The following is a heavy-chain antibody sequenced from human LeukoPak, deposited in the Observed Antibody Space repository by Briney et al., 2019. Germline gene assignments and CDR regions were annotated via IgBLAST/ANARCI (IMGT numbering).Heavy chain of an antibody. CDR2: ISAYNGNT. CDR3: ARDDSRYYYDSSGYSPYDAFDI. J-gene: IGHJ3*02. D-gene: IGHD3-22*01. Sequence: ASVKVSCKASGYTFTSYGISWVRQAPGQGLEWMGWISAYNGNTNYAQKLQGRATMTTDTSTSTAYMELRSLRSDDTAVYYCARDDSRYYYDSSGYSPYDAFDIWGQGTMVTVSS. V-gene: IGHV1-18*01. CDR1: GYTFTSYG.